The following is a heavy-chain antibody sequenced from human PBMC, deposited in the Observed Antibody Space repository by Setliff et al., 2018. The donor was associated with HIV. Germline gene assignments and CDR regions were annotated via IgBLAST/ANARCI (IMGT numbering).Heavy chain of an antibody. CDR1: GGSISNYY. J-gene: IGHJ4*02. V-gene: IGHV4-59*08. CDR2: IYSSGST. CDR3: ARRVVLAAAFDY. Sequence: SETLSLTCTVSGGSISNYYWSWIRQPPGKGLECIGYIYSSGSTNYNPSLKSRVTMSVDTSKNQFSLELRSVTAADTAVYYCARRVVLAAAFDYWGQGALVTVSS. D-gene: IGHD2-15*01.